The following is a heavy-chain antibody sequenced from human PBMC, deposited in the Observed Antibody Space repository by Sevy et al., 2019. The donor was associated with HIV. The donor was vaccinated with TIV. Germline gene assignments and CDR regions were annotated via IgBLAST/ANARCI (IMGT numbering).Heavy chain of an antibody. J-gene: IGHJ4*02. D-gene: IGHD3-3*01. V-gene: IGHV1-2*06. CDR3: AGSRSIKSGYYTVFDY. CDR2: INPNSGGT. Sequence: ASVKVSCKACGYTFTGYYMHWVRQAPGQGLEWMGRINPNSGGTNYAQKFQGRVTMTRDTSISTAYMELSRLRSDDTAVYYCAGSRSIKSGYYTVFDYWGQGTLVTVSS. CDR1: GYTFTGYY.